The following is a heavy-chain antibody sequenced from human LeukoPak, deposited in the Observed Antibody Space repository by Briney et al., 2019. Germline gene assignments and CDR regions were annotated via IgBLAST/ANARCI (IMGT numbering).Heavy chain of an antibody. Sequence: SETLSLTCTVSGGSISSGGYYWRWIRQHRGKGLEWIGYIYYCGSTYYNPSLKSRVTISVHTSKNQFSLKLSSVTAADTAVYYCASRSMVRGVMDDYWGQGTLVTVSS. D-gene: IGHD3-10*01. CDR2: IYYCGST. CDR3: ASRSMVRGVMDDY. CDR1: GGSISSGGYY. J-gene: IGHJ4*02. V-gene: IGHV4-31*03.